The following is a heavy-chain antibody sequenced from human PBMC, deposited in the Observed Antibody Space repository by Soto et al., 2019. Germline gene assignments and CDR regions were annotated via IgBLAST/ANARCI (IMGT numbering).Heavy chain of an antibody. CDR2: TYYRSKWYN. J-gene: IGHJ4*02. CDR3: AREPYSSSSLSAYYFDY. Sequence: SQTLSLTCAISGDSVSSNSAAWNWIRQSPSRGLEWLGRTYYRSKWYNDYAVSVKSRITINPDTSKNQFSLQLNSVTPEDTAVYYCAREPYSSSSLSAYYFDYWGQGTLVTVSS. CDR1: GDSVSSNSAA. D-gene: IGHD6-6*01. V-gene: IGHV6-1*01.